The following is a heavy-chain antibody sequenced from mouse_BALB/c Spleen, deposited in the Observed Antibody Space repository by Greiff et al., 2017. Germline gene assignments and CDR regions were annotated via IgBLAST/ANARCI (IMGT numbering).Heavy chain of an antibody. CDR1: GYSITSDYA. CDR3: ARGGNYVFMDY. Sequence: EVKLMESGPGLVKPSQSLSLTCTVTGYSITSDYAWNWIRQFPGNKLEWMGYISYSGSTSYNPSLKSRISITRDTSKNQFFLQLNSVTTEDTATYYCARGGNYVFMDYWGQGTSVTVSS. V-gene: IGHV3-2*02. J-gene: IGHJ4*01. CDR2: ISYSGST. D-gene: IGHD2-1*01.